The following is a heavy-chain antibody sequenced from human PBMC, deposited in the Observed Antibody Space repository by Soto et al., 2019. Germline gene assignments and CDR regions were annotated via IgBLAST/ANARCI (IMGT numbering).Heavy chain of an antibody. CDR1: GGSISSYY. V-gene: IGHV4-59*01. CDR3: ASSKKVVAIDY. Sequence: SETLSLTCTVSGGSISSYYWSWIRQPPGKGLEWIGYIYYSGSTNYNPSLKSRVTISVDTSKNQFSLKLSSVTAADTAVYYCASSKKVVAIDYWGQGTLVTVSS. J-gene: IGHJ4*02. CDR2: IYYSGST. D-gene: IGHD2-15*01.